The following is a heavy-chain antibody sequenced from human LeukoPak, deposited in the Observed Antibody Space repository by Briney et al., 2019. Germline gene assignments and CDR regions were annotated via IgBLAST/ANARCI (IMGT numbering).Heavy chain of an antibody. V-gene: IGHV4-59*11. J-gene: IGHJ4*02. CDR3: AKGKRFGELPDYFDY. CDR1: GESISSHY. Sequence: SETLSLTCNVSGESISSHYWSWTRQSPGKGLEWIGYVTNSGTTKFNPSLKSRVTISRDTSKNQISLRLSSVTAADTAVYYCAKGKRFGELPDYFDYWGQGTLVTVSS. D-gene: IGHD3-10*01. CDR2: VTNSGTT.